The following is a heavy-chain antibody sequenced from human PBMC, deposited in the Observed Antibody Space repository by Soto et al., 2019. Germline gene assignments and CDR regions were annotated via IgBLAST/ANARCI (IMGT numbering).Heavy chain of an antibody. J-gene: IGHJ5*02. Sequence: PSETLSLTCAVYGGSFSGYYWSWIRQPPGKGLEWIGEINHSGSTNYNPSLKSRVTISVDTSKNQFSLKLSSVTAADTAVYYCARGPIVVVPAAIRRRGWFDPWGQGTLVTVSS. CDR1: GGSFSGYY. D-gene: IGHD2-2*02. CDR3: ARGPIVVVPAAIRRRGWFDP. V-gene: IGHV4-34*01. CDR2: INHSGST.